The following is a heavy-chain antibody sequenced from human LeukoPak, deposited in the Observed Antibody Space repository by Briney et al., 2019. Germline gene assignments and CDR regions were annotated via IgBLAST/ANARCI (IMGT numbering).Heavy chain of an antibody. D-gene: IGHD2-15*01. Sequence: KPGASVKVSCKASGYTFTSYGMNWMRQAPGQGLEWMGRISGNNENTKYAQKFQGRVTMTTDTSTSTAYMELRSLRSDDTAVYYCARDGSVVAVVDATGGMDNWFDPWGQGTLVIVSS. CDR2: ISGNNENT. V-gene: IGHV1-18*01. CDR3: ARDGSVVAVVDATGGMDNWFDP. CDR1: GYTFTSYG. J-gene: IGHJ5*02.